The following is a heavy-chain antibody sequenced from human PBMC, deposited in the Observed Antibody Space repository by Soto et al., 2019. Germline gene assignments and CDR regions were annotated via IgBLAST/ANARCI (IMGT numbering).Heavy chain of an antibody. J-gene: IGHJ6*02. CDR1: GFTFSSYG. Sequence: GGSLRLSVAASGFTFSSYGMHWVRQATGKGLEWGGVIWYDGSKKYYADSVKGRFTISRDNSKNTLYLQMNSLSADETAVYYCAKGFQATIFGVPTSARDYYYGMDVWGQGTTVTVSS. CDR2: IWYDGSKK. V-gene: IGHV3-33*06. CDR3: AKGFQATIFGVPTSARDYYYGMDV. D-gene: IGHD3-3*01.